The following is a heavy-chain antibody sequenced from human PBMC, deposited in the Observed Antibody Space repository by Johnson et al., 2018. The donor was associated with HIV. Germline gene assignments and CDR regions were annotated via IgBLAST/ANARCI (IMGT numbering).Heavy chain of an antibody. CDR2: ISYDGSNK. J-gene: IGHJ3*02. Sequence: QMQLVESGGGVVQPGRSLRLSCAASVFTFSSYGMHWVRQAPGKGLEWVAVISYDGSNKYYADSVKGRFTISRDNSKNTLYLQMNSLRAEDTAVYYCARAWGSRDILTALRGAFDIWGQGTMVTVSS. D-gene: IGHD3-9*01. CDR1: VFTFSSYG. V-gene: IGHV3-33*05. CDR3: ARAWGSRDILTALRGAFDI.